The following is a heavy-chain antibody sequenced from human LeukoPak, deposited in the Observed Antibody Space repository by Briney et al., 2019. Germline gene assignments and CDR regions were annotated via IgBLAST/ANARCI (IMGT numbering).Heavy chain of an antibody. CDR3: ATYRQVLLPFES. J-gene: IGHJ4*02. D-gene: IGHD2-8*02. CDR2: ISSSGGST. CDR1: GFIFSNYE. V-gene: IGHV3-23*01. Sequence: GGSLRLSCAASGFIFSNYEMNWVRQAPGKGLEWVSYISSSGGSTYYADSVKGRFTISRDNSKNTLYLQMNSLRAEDTAIYYCATYRQVLLPFESWGRGTLVTVSS.